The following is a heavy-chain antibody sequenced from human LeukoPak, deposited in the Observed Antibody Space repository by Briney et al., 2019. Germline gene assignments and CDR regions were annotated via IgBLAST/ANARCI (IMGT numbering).Heavy chain of an antibody. Sequence: PGGSLRLSCAASGFTFSSYGMHWVRQAPGKGLEWVAVISYDGSNTYYADSVKGRFTISRDNAKNSLYLQMNSLRAEDTAVYYCARGMYYYGSGSSFDNWGQGTLVTVSS. CDR3: ARGMYYYGSGSSFDN. D-gene: IGHD3-10*01. J-gene: IGHJ4*02. CDR1: GFTFSSYG. CDR2: ISYDGSNT. V-gene: IGHV3-30*03.